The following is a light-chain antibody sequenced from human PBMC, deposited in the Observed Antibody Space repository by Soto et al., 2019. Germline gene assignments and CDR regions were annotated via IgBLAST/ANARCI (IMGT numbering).Light chain of an antibody. CDR3: QQYDSLPRT. CDR2: DAF. V-gene: IGKV1-33*01. Sequence: DIQMTQSPSSLSASVGDRVTITCQASQDISHHLAWYQQKPGKAPKLLIYDAFNLETGVPSRFSGRGSGTDFTFTNSSLQPEDIATYYCQQYDSLPRTFGQGTKVEIK. CDR1: QDISHH. J-gene: IGKJ1*01.